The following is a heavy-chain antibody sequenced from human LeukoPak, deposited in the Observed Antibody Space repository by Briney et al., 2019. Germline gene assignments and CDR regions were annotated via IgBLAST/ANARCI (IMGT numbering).Heavy chain of an antibody. V-gene: IGHV4-59*01. CDR3: ARIPVYIAVAGTSWFDP. D-gene: IGHD6-19*01. CDR2: IYYSGST. Sequence: SETLSLTCTVSGGSISSYYWSWIRQPPGKGLGWIGHIYYSGSTNYNPSLKSRVTISVDTSKNQFSLKLSSVTAADTAVYYCARIPVYIAVAGTSWFDPWGQGTLVTVSS. J-gene: IGHJ5*02. CDR1: GGSISSYY.